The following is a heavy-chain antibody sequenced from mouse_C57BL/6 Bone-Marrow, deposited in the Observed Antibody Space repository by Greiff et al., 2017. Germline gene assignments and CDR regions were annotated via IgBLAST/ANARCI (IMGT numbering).Heavy chain of an antibody. CDR3: TTDSLAMDY. CDR2: IDPENGDT. CDR1: GFNIKDDY. Sequence: EVQLQQSGAELVRPGASVQLSCTASGFNIKDDYMHWVKQRPEQGLEWIGWIDPENGDTEYASKFQGKATITADTSSNTAYLQLSSLTSEDTAVYYGTTDSLAMDYWGQGTSVTVSS. J-gene: IGHJ4*01. D-gene: IGHD6-2*01. V-gene: IGHV14-4*01.